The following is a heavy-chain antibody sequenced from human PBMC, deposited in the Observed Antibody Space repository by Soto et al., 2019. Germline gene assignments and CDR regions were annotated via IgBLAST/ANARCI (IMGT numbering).Heavy chain of an antibody. Sequence: EVQMVESGGGLVQPGASLKLSCAASGFSFGDSTLHWVRQASGGGLEWIGHIRSTTNRHATALAPSVTGRFTISRDDSNDMAYLHMNGLRTEDTAVYYCSRQPFFNSCLDLWGQGTTVTVSS. V-gene: IGHV3-73*02. CDR1: GFSFGDST. D-gene: IGHD2-21*01. CDR3: SRQPFFNSCLDL. CDR2: IRSTTNRHAT. J-gene: IGHJ6*02.